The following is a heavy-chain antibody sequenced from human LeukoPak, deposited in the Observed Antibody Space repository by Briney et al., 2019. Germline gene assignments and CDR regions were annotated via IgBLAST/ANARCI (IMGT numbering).Heavy chain of an antibody. Sequence: PGGSLRLSCAASGFTFSSYWMHWVRQAPRKGLVWVSRINSDGSSTSYADSVKGRFTISRDNAKNTLYLQMNSLRAEDTAVYYCARVISLYYFDYWGQGTLVTVSS. J-gene: IGHJ4*02. D-gene: IGHD3-16*02. CDR1: GFTFSSYW. CDR2: INSDGSST. V-gene: IGHV3-74*01. CDR3: ARVISLYYFDY.